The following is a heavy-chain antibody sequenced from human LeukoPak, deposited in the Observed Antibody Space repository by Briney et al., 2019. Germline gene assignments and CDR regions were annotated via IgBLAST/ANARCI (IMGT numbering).Heavy chain of an antibody. J-gene: IGHJ5*02. CDR1: GDSITGSGYY. D-gene: IGHD3-10*01. Sequence: PSETLSLTCTVSGDSITGSGYYWTWIRQPPGKGLEWIGGISYSGGIYYNPSLQSRITVSIDTSKNQFSLNLSSVTPADTAVYYCAREAITMLRGVTHFNWFAPGGQGTLVTVSS. CDR2: ISYSGGI. CDR3: AREAITMLRGVTHFNWFAP. V-gene: IGHV4-39*02.